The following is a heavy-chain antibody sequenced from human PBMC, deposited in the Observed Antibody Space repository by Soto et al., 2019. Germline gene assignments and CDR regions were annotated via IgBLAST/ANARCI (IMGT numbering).Heavy chain of an antibody. D-gene: IGHD6-19*01. CDR3: VKEAVAGDMDI. J-gene: IGHJ6*02. CDR1: GFTFSTYA. Sequence: GGSLRLSCAASGFTFSTYAMIWVRQAPGKGLEWVSAISGSGGSTDYLDSVKGRFTISRDNSKNTLSLQMNSLRAEDTAVYYCVKEAVAGDMDIWGQGTTVTVPS. V-gene: IGHV3-23*01. CDR2: ISGSGGST.